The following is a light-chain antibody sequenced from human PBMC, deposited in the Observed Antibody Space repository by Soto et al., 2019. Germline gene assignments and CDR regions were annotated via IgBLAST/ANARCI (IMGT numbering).Light chain of an antibody. CDR3: QQYDNLLPT. V-gene: IGKV1-33*01. CDR1: QDIRKS. CDR2: ESS. Sequence: DIQRTQSPSTLSASVGDRVTITCQASQDIRKSLNWYQQKPGKAPILLIYESSNLETGVPSRFSGSGSGTDFTFTISFLQPEDIATYYCQQYDNLLPTFGGGTKLQIK. J-gene: IGKJ4*01.